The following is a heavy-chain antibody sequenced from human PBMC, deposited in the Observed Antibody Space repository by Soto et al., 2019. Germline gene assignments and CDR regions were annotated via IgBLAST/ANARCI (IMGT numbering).Heavy chain of an antibody. CDR2: ISSSSSYT. Sequence: PGGSLRLSCAASGFTFSDYYMSWIRQAPGKGLEWVSYISSSSSYTNYADSVKGRFTISRDNAKNSLYLQMNSLRAEDTAVYYCARDIVVVAATFGMDVWGQGTTVTAP. CDR3: ARDIVVVAATFGMDV. D-gene: IGHD2-15*01. V-gene: IGHV3-11*06. J-gene: IGHJ6*02. CDR1: GFTFSDYY.